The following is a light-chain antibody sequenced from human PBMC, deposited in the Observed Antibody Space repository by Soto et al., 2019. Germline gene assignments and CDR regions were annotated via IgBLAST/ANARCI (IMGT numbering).Light chain of an antibody. Sequence: IPMNASPSGLSCSVEGRGVITCRASQSISNHLNWYQQKPGKAPKLLIFAASSLQSGVPSRFSGSRSGPDFTLTISSMQPEDFATYYCQQSYSSPPTFGQGTKV. V-gene: IGKV1-39*01. CDR2: AAS. CDR3: QQSYSSPPT. CDR1: QSISNH. J-gene: IGKJ1*01.